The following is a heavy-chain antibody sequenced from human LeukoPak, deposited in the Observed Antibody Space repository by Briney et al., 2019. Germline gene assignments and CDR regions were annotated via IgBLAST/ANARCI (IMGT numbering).Heavy chain of an antibody. V-gene: IGHV4-34*01. J-gene: IGHJ4*02. D-gene: IGHD6-13*01. Sequence: SETLSLTCTVSSGSINTYYWSWIRQPPGKGLEWIGEINHSGSTNYNPSLKSRVTISVDTSKNQFSLKLSSVTAADTAVYYCARGRVEQLGGGHDYWGQGTLVTVSS. CDR1: SGSINTYY. CDR3: ARGRVEQLGGGHDY. CDR2: INHSGST.